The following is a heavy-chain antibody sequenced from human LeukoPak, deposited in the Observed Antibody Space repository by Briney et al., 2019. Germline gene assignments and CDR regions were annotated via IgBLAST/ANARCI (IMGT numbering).Heavy chain of an antibody. J-gene: IGHJ3*02. Sequence: SETLSLTCTVSGGSISSSSYYWGWIRQPPGKGLEWIGSIYYSGSTYYNPSLKSRVTISVDTSKNQFSLKLSSVTAADTAVYYCAREYSYDHGRAFDIWGQGTMVTVSS. D-gene: IGHD5-18*01. CDR2: IYYSGST. V-gene: IGHV4-39*02. CDR1: GGSISSSSYY. CDR3: AREYSYDHGRAFDI.